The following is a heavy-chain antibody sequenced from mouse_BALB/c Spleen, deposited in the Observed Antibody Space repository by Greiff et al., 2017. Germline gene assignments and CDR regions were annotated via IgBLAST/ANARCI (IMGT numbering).Heavy chain of an antibody. Sequence: VQLVESGPGLVAPSQSLSITCTVSGFSLTSYGVHWVRQPPGKGLEWLGVIWAGGSTNYNPALMSRLSISKDNSKGQVFLKMNSLQTDDTAMYCCAREARSGYGAMDYWGQGTSVTVSS. CDR3: AREARSGYGAMDY. J-gene: IGHJ4*01. CDR1: GFSLTSYG. D-gene: IGHD3-1*01. CDR2: IWAGGST. V-gene: IGHV2-9*02.